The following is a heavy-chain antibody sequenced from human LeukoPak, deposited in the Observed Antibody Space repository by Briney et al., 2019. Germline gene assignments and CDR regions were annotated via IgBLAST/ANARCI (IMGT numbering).Heavy chain of an antibody. CDR2: IKEDGSET. D-gene: IGHD5-24*01. Sequence: GGSLRLPCAASGFTFSSYSMNWVRQVPGKGLECLANIKEDGSETYYADSVKGRFTISRDNPKNLLFLQINSLRVEDTAVYYCARETPRRGETRDGYRWGQGTLVTVSS. J-gene: IGHJ4*02. CDR3: ARETPRRGETRDGYR. V-gene: IGHV3-7*01. CDR1: GFTFSSYS.